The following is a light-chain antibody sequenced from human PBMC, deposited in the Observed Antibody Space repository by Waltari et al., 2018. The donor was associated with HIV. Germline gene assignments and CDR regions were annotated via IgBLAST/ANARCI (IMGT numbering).Light chain of an antibody. CDR2: EVS. CDR1: SSYVGGYNT. J-gene: IGLJ1*01. Sequence: QSALTHPASVSGSPGQTITISCNGTSSYVGGYNTVSWYQHHPGKAPKFMIYEVSNRPSGVSKRFSGSKSGNTASLTISGLQAEDEADYYCSSYTSTSTGVFGTGTKVTVL. V-gene: IGLV2-14*01. CDR3: SSYTSTSTGV.